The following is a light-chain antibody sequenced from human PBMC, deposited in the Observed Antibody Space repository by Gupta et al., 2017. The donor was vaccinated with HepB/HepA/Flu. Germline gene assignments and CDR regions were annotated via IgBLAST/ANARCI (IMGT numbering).Light chain of an antibody. CDR1: TSDVGKYHL. CDR2: EVT. V-gene: IGLV2-23*02. CDR3: CSYAGSSTLV. Sequence: QSVLTQPASVSGSPGQSITISCTGTTSDVGKYHLVSWYQQHPGKAPKLMISEVTKRPSGVSNRFSGSKSGNTASLTISGLQAEDEADYYCCSYAGSSTLVFGGGTKLTVL. J-gene: IGLJ2*01.